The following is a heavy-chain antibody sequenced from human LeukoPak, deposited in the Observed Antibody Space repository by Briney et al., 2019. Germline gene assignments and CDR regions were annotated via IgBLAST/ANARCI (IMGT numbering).Heavy chain of an antibody. Sequence: GASVKVSCKASGYTFTSYAMHWVRQAPGQRLEWMGWINAGNGNTKYSQKFQGRVTITRDTSASIAYMELSSLRSEDTAVYYCARKSEWLPVYGMDVWGQGTTVTVSS. D-gene: IGHD5-12*01. CDR1: GYTFTSYA. J-gene: IGHJ6*02. V-gene: IGHV1-3*01. CDR3: ARKSEWLPVYGMDV. CDR2: INAGNGNT.